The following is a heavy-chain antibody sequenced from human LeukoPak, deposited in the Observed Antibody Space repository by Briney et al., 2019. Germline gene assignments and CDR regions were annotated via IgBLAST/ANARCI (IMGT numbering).Heavy chain of an antibody. CDR1: GFTFSSYS. CDR3: ARGDYGPLYYYGMDV. V-gene: IGHV3-48*02. D-gene: IGHD4-17*01. CDR2: ISSSSSTI. Sequence: TGGSLRLSCAASGFTFSSYSMNWVRQAPGKGLEGVSYISSSSSTIYYADSVKGRFTISRDNAKNSLYLQMNSLRDEDTAVYYCARGDYGPLYYYGMDVWGQGTTVTVSS. J-gene: IGHJ6*02.